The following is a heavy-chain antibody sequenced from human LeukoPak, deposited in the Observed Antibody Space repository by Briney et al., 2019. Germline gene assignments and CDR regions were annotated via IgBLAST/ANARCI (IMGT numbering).Heavy chain of an antibody. Sequence: SETLSLTCTVSGGSISSYYWSWIRQPPGKGLEWIGYIYYSGSTNYNPSLKSRVTISVDTSKNQFSLKLSSVTAEDTAVYYCASEEQQLEGGLDYWGQGTLVTVSS. CDR3: ASEEQQLEGGLDY. CDR2: IYYSGST. D-gene: IGHD6-13*01. J-gene: IGHJ4*02. CDR1: GGSISSYY. V-gene: IGHV4-59*01.